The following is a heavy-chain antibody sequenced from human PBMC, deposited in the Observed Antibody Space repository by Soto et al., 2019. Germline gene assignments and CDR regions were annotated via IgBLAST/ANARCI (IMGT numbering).Heavy chain of an antibody. CDR3: ARAGGLGAVAGDY. Sequence: QLQLQESGSGLVKPSQTLSLTCAVSGGSISSGGYSWSWIRQPPGKGLEWIGYIYHSGSTYYNPSIKSRVTISVDRSMNQFSLKLRSVTDSDTAVYDCARAGGLGAVAGDYWGQGTLVTVSS. V-gene: IGHV4-30-2*01. J-gene: IGHJ4*02. CDR2: IYHSGST. D-gene: IGHD6-19*01. CDR1: GGSISSGGYS.